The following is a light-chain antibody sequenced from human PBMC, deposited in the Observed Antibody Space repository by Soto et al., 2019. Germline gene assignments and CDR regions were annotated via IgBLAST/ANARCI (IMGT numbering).Light chain of an antibody. V-gene: IGLV1-40*01. CDR1: SSNIGARYE. CDR2: EDF. CDR3: QSYDSSLSSVV. Sequence: QSVLTQPPSVSGAPGRTVTISCTGSSSNIGARYEVHWYQQVPGTAPKLLIYEDFRRPSGVPDRFSGSKSGASASLAITGLQSEDEADYSCQSYDSSLSSVVFGGGTKLTVL. J-gene: IGLJ3*02.